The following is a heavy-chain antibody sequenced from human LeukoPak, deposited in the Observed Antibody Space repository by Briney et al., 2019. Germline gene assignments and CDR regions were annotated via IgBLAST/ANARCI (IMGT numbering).Heavy chain of an antibody. D-gene: IGHD1-26*01. CDR2: ISGSGGST. CDR3: AKGRSSGSYYFDY. J-gene: IGHJ4*02. CDR1: GFTFTSDE. V-gene: IGHV3-23*01. Sequence: GGSLRLSCGASGFTFTSDEMNWVRQAPGKGLEWVSAISGSGGSTYYADSVKGRFTISRDNSKNTLYLQMHSLRAEDTAVYYCAKGRSSGSYYFDYWGQGTLVTVSS.